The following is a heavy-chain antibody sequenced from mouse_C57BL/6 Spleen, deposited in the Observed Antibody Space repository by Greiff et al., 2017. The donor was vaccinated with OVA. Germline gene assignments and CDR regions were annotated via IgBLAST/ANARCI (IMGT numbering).Heavy chain of an antibody. Sequence: QVQLQQSGAELVRPGTSVKVSCKASGYAFTNYLIEWVKQRPGQGLEWIGVINPGSGGTNYNEKFKGKATLTADKSSSTAYMQLSSLTSEDSAVYFCASFTGYYAMDYWGQGTSVTVSS. CDR2: INPGSGGT. D-gene: IGHD1-1*01. CDR1: GYAFTNYL. CDR3: ASFTGYYAMDY. J-gene: IGHJ4*01. V-gene: IGHV1-54*01.